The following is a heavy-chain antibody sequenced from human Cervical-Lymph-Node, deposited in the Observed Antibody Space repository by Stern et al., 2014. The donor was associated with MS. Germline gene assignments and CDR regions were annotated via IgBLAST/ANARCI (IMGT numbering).Heavy chain of an antibody. Sequence: DQLVESGAEVKKPGSSVKVSCKASGGTFSSYAISWVRQAPGQGLEWMGGIIPIFGTANYAQKFQGRVTITADESTSTAYMELSSLRSEDTAVYYCARAREQWPGGPLGFDPWGQGTLVTVSS. CDR2: IIPIFGTA. CDR3: ARAREQWPGGPLGFDP. D-gene: IGHD6-19*01. V-gene: IGHV1-69*01. J-gene: IGHJ5*02. CDR1: GGTFSSYA.